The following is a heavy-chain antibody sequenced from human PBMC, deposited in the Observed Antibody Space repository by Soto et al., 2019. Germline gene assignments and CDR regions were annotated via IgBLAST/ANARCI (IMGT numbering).Heavy chain of an antibody. V-gene: IGHV4-59*01. Sequence: PSETLSLTCTVSGGSISSYYWSWIRQPPGKGLEWIGYIYYSGSTNYNPSLKSRVTISVDTSKNQFSLKLSSVTAADTAVYYCARAYGYSGYDLGRYFDYWGQGTLVTVSS. J-gene: IGHJ4*02. CDR2: IYYSGST. CDR3: ARAYGYSGYDLGRYFDY. CDR1: GGSISSYY. D-gene: IGHD5-12*01.